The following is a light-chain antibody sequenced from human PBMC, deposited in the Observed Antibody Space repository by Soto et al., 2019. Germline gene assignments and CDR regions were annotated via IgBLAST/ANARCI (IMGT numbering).Light chain of an antibody. Sequence: DIRMTQSPSSLSAFVGDTVTITCRASQDIIYYLAWYQQKPGKIPKLLIHSASTLQTGVQSRFSGTGSGTVFTLTINYLQPEDVATYYCQQYSSAPNTFGQGSRLEIK. CDR3: QQYSSAPNT. CDR2: SAS. J-gene: IGKJ2*01. CDR1: QDIIYY. V-gene: IGKV1-27*01.